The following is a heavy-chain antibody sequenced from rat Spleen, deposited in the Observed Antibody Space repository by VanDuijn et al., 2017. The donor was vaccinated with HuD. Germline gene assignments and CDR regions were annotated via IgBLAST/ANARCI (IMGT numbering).Heavy chain of an antibody. V-gene: IGHV5S23*01. Sequence: EVQLVESGGGLVQPGKSLKFSCAASGFTFNDYAMAWVRQAPKKGLEWVTSISPSGATTNYRDSVKGRFTISRDNAKNTLYLQMNSLRSEDTATFYCARHPGVTPYWCFDLWGPGTMVTVSS. J-gene: IGHJ1*01. D-gene: IGHD1-4*01. CDR1: GFTFNDYA. CDR2: ISPSGATT. CDR3: ARHPGVTPYWCFDL.